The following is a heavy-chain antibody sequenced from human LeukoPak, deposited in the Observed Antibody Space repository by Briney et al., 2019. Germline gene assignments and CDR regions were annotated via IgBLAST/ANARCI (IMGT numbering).Heavy chain of an antibody. D-gene: IGHD4-17*01. CDR2: IYYSGST. Sequence: PSETLSLTCTVSGGSISSSSYYWGWIRQPPGKGLGWIGSIYYSGSTYYNPSLKSRVTISVDTSKNQFSLKLSSVTAADTAVYYCARHTDYGDYGNWFDPWGQGTLVTVSS. CDR3: ARHTDYGDYGNWFDP. CDR1: GGSISSSSYY. V-gene: IGHV4-39*01. J-gene: IGHJ5*02.